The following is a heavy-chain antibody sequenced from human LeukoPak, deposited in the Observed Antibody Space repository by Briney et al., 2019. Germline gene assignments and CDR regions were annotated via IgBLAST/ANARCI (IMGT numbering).Heavy chain of an antibody. CDR1: GFTFSSYG. CDR3: AKDYSSTEILRYFDWLFPAGY. D-gene: IGHD3-9*01. J-gene: IGHJ4*02. V-gene: IGHV3-30*02. Sequence: TGGSLRLSCAASGFTFSSYGMHWVRQAPGKGLEWVAFIRYDGSNKYYADSVKGRFTISRDNSKNTLYLQMNSLRAEDTAVYYCAKDYSSTEILRYFDWLFPAGYWGQGTLVTVSS. CDR2: IRYDGSNK.